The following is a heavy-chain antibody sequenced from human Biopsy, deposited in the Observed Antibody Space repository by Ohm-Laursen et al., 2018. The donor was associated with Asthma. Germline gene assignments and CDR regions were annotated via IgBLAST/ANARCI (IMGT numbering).Heavy chain of an antibody. CDR1: GYTFNSLG. CDR3: ARAVDYSRYYGIDV. D-gene: IGHD3-10*01. CDR2: IGGYNGNT. V-gene: IGHV1-18*01. Sequence: SSVKVSCKTSGYTFNSLGITWVRQAPGQGLEWMGWIGGYNGNTKVAQKLQDRVTMITDTSTSTAYMELRSLRSDDTAVYFCARAVDYSRYYGIDVWGQGTTVTVS. J-gene: IGHJ6*02.